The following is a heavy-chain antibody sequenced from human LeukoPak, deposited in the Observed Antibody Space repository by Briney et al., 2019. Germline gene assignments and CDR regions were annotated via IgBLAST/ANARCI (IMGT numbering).Heavy chain of an antibody. V-gene: IGHV3-53*04. CDR2: MYSGGST. D-gene: IGHD2-8*01. CDR3: ARELYCTNGVCYNGMDV. J-gene: IGHJ6*02. Sequence: GGSLRLSCAASGFTVSSNYMSWVRQAPGKGLEWVSVMYSGGSTYYADSVKGRFTISRHNSKNTLYLQMNSLRAEDTAVYYCARELYCTNGVCYNGMDVWGQGTTVTVSS. CDR1: GFTVSSNY.